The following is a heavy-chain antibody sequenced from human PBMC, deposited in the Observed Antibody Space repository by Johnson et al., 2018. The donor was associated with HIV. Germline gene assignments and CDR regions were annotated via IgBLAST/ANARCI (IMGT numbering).Heavy chain of an antibody. CDR1: GFAVSSNY. J-gene: IGHJ3*02. Sequence: VQLVESGGGLVRPGGSLRLSCAASGFAVSSNYMNWVRQTPGKGLEWVSGINWNGGSTGYADSVKGRFTISRDNAKNSLYLQMNRLRTEDTAVYFCAKGRSGGSGAFDIWGQGTMVTVSS. D-gene: IGHD3-10*01. V-gene: IGHV3-20*04. CDR3: AKGRSGGSGAFDI. CDR2: INWNGGST.